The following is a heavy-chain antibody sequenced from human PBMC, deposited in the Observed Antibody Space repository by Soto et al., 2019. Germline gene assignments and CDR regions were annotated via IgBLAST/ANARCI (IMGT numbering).Heavy chain of an antibody. V-gene: IGHV3-72*01. D-gene: IGHD3-3*01. CDR2: TRGKTRSYTT. CDR1: GFTLSDHY. Sequence: PGGSLRLSCAASGFTLSDHYMDWVRQAPGKGLEWVGRTRGKTRSYTTEYAASVKGRFTISRDDSQNSLYLQMNGLRVEDTAVYYCARGGIYRPLDLWGQGTLVTVSS. J-gene: IGHJ5*02. CDR3: ARGGIYRPLDL.